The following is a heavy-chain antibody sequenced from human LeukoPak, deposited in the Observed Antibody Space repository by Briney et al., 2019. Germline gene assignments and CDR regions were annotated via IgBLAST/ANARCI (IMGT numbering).Heavy chain of an antibody. CDR1: GFTFSSYS. Sequence: GGSLRLSCAASGFTFSSYSMNWVRQAPGKGREGVSYISSSSSTIYYADSVKGGLTISRENSKKTLYLQMNSLRAEDTAVYYCAKVGPGDSRAASFDYWGQGTLVTVSS. CDR3: AKVGPGDSRAASFDY. V-gene: IGHV3-48*01. CDR2: ISSSSSTI. D-gene: IGHD1-1*01. J-gene: IGHJ4*02.